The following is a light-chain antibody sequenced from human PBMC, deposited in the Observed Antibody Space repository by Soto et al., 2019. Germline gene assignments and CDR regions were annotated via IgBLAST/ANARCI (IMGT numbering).Light chain of an antibody. V-gene: IGKV1-5*03. CDR2: RAS. Sequence: DIQMTQSPSTLSASVGDRVTITCRASQNIDRWLAWYQQKAGKAPKILIYRASNLESGVPLRFSGGESGTEFTLTISSLQPDDFSIYYCQQYYNSSPWTFGQGTRVEVK. CDR3: QQYYNSSPWT. J-gene: IGKJ1*01. CDR1: QNIDRW.